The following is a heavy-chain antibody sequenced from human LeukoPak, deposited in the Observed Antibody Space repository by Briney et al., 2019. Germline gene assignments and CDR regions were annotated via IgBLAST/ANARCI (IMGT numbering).Heavy chain of an antibody. CDR2: ISAYNGNT. J-gene: IGHJ6*02. Sequence: GASVKVSCKASGYTFTSYGISWVRQAPRQGLEWMGWISAYNGNTNYAQKLQGRVTMTTDTSTSTAYMELSSLRSEDTAVYYCARRYCSSTSCYGPGYYYGMDVWGQGTTVTVSS. CDR1: GYTFTSYG. D-gene: IGHD2-2*01. V-gene: IGHV1-18*01. CDR3: ARRYCSSTSCYGPGYYYGMDV.